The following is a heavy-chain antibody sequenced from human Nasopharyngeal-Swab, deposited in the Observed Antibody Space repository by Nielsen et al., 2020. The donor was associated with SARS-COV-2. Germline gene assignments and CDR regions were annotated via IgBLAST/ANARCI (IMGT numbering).Heavy chain of an antibody. CDR3: VKDRLKGYYYDM. D-gene: IGHD3-22*01. CDR2: ISYDGSNK. J-gene: IGHJ4*02. V-gene: IGHV3-30-3*01. CDR1: GFTFSSYA. Sequence: GESLKISCAASGFTFSSYAMHWVRQAPGKGLEWVAVISYDGSNKYYADSVKGRFTISRDNSKNTLYLQMNSLRAEDTAVYYCVKDRLKGYYYDMWGQGTLVTVSS.